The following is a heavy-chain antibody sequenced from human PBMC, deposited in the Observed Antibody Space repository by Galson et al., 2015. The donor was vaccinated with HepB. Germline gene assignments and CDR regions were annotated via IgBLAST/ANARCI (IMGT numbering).Heavy chain of an antibody. V-gene: IGHV3-7*03. J-gene: IGHJ6*02. CDR3: AREDALRYFDWLPYPIPYYYYGMDV. D-gene: IGHD3-9*01. CDR1: GFTFSSYW. CDR2: IKQDGSEK. Sequence: SLRLSCAASGFTFSSYWMSWVRQAPGKGLEWVANIKQDGSEKYYVDSVKGRFTTSRDNAKNSLYLQMNSLRAEDTAVYYCAREDALRYFDWLPYPIPYYYYGMDVWGQGTTVTVSS.